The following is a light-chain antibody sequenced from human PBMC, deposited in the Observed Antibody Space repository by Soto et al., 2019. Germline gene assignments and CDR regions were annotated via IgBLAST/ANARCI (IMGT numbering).Light chain of an antibody. CDR1: QSVLSRSNNKNC. Sequence: DIVMTQSPESLAVSLGERATINCKSSQSVLSRSNNKNCLAWYQQKSGQPPKLLIYWASARESGVPDRFSGSGSETDFTLTISSLQAEDGAEYDCQPYHSIPGTFGQGTSVEIK. CDR3: QPYHSIPGT. CDR2: WAS. V-gene: IGKV4-1*01. J-gene: IGKJ1*01.